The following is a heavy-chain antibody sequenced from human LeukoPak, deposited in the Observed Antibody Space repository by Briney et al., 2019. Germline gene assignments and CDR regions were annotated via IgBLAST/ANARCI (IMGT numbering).Heavy chain of an antibody. Sequence: GSLRLSCTTSGFTFGDYAVTWVRQAPGKGLEWIGEINHSGSTNYNPSLKSRVTISVDTSKNQFSLKLSSVTAADTAVYYCARLQSGYYYYYMDVWGKGTTVTVSS. CDR3: ARLQSGYYYYYMDV. CDR2: INHSGST. D-gene: IGHD4-11*01. J-gene: IGHJ6*03. V-gene: IGHV4-34*01. CDR1: GFTFGDYA.